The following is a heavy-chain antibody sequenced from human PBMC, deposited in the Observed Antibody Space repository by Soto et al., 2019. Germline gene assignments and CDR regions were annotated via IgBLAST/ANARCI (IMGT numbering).Heavy chain of an antibody. D-gene: IGHD2-15*01. CDR2: IYYSGST. Sequence: PSETLSLTCTVSGGSISSSSYYWGWIRQPPGKGLEWIGSIYYSGSTYCNPSLKSRVTISVDTSKNQFSLKLSSVTAADTAVYYCARHCSGGSCYQLKKNWFDPWGQGTLVTVSS. J-gene: IGHJ5*02. CDR1: GGSISSSSYY. CDR3: ARHCSGGSCYQLKKNWFDP. V-gene: IGHV4-39*01.